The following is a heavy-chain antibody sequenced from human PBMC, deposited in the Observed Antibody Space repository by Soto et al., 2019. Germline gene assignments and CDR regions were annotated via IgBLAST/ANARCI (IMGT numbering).Heavy chain of an antibody. CDR1: GGSISSSNW. CDR2: IYHSGST. J-gene: IGHJ2*01. CDR3: ARELLAWYFDL. V-gene: IGHV4-4*02. D-gene: IGHD2-8*02. Sequence: SETLSLTCAVSGGSISSSNWWSWVRQPPGKGLEWIGEIYHSGSTNYNPSLKSRVTISVDTSKNQFSLKLSSVTAADTAVYYCARELLAWYFDLWGRGTLVTVSS.